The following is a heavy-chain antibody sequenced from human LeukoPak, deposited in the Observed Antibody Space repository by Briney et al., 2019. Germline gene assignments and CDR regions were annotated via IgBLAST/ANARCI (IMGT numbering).Heavy chain of an antibody. CDR2: ISSDGRDK. CDR3: ARDLRRFAAYYFDY. CDR1: GFTFSGYA. V-gene: IGHV3-30*03. J-gene: IGHJ4*02. D-gene: IGHD5/OR15-5a*01. Sequence: QPGRSLILSCAASGFTFSGYAIHWVRQAPGKGLEWVAVISSDGRDKHHADSVKGRFTISRDNSKNTLYLQTNSLRAEDTAVYYCARDLRRFAAYYFDYWGQGTLVTVSS.